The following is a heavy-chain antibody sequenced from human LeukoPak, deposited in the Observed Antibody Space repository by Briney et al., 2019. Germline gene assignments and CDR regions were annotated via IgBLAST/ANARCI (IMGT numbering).Heavy chain of an antibody. J-gene: IGHJ4*02. Sequence: SETLSLTCTVSGYSISSDYYWGWIRQTPGKGLEWIGSVYHSGTTYHNPSLKSRVTMSVDTSKNQFSLTLTSVTAADTALYYCTRELAGTAVEDWGQGTLVTVSS. CDR3: TRELAGTAVED. CDR2: VYHSGTT. V-gene: IGHV4-38-2*02. D-gene: IGHD1-1*01. CDR1: GYSISSDYY.